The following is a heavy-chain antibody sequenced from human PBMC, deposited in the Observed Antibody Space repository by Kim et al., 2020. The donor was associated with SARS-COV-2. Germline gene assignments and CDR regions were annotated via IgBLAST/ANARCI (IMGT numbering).Heavy chain of an antibody. CDR3: AKDWRGCSGGSCYFDY. CDR1: GFTFSSYG. V-gene: IGHV3-30*18. D-gene: IGHD2-15*01. Sequence: GGSLRLSCAASGFTFSSYGMHWVRQAPGKGLEWVAVISYDGSNKYYADSVKGRFTISRDNSKNTLYLQMNSLRAEDTAVYYCAKDWRGCSGGSCYFDYWG. J-gene: IGHJ4*03. CDR2: ISYDGSNK.